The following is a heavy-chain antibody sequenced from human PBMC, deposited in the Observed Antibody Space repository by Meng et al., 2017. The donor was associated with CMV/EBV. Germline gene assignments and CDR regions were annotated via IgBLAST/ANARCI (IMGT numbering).Heavy chain of an antibody. CDR1: GDSLTRGTSF. CDR3: AKLPNRRDTGF. Sequence: CSVSGDSLTRGTSFWGWIRQAPGKGLAWIGSIYSGGHTFYNPSLRSRVTLSVDTSKNHFSLKVTSVTAADTGVYFCAKLPNRRDTGFWGRGALVTVSS. D-gene: IGHD3-10*01. V-gene: IGHV4-39*02. CDR2: IYSGGHT. J-gene: IGHJ4*02.